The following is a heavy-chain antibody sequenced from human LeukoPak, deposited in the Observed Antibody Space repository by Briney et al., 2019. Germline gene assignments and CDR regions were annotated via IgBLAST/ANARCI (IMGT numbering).Heavy chain of an antibody. D-gene: IGHD2-2*02. V-gene: IGHV3-23*01. Sequence: GGSLRLSCAASGFTVSSNYMSWVRQAPGKGLEWVSGISGSGGSTYYADSVKGRFTISRDNSKNTLYLQMNSLRAEDTAVYYCAKHYQLLYRFDYWGQGTLVTVSS. CDR1: GFTVSSNY. J-gene: IGHJ4*02. CDR3: AKHYQLLYRFDY. CDR2: ISGSGGST.